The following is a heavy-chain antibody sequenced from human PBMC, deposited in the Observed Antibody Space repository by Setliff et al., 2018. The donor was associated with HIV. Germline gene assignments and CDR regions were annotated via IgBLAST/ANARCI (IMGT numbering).Heavy chain of an antibody. V-gene: IGHV1-18*01. CDR3: ARGRRTAPGSYDDILTGFGRFDY. CDR2: ISADNGNT. Sequence: ASVKVSCKASGYTFTNYDISWVRQAPGQGLEWMGWISADNGNTNYAQKLQGRVTMTTDTSTSTAYMELRSLRSDDTAVYFCARGRRTAPGSYDDILTGFGRFDYWGQGSLVTVSS. CDR1: GYTFTNYD. D-gene: IGHD3-9*01. J-gene: IGHJ4*02.